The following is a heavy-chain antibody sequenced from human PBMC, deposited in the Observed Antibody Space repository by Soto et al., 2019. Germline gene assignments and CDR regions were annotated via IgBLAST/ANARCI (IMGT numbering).Heavy chain of an antibody. V-gene: IGHV1-18*01. CDR3: ARDQDDLVVVVAAIPLY. D-gene: IGHD2-15*01. Sequence: ASVKVSCKASGYTFTSYGISWVRQAPGQGLEWMGWISAYNGNTNYAQKLQGRVTMTTDTSTSTAYMELRSLRSDDTAVYYCARDQDDLVVVVAAIPLYWGQGTLVTVSS. CDR2: ISAYNGNT. CDR1: GYTFTSYG. J-gene: IGHJ4*02.